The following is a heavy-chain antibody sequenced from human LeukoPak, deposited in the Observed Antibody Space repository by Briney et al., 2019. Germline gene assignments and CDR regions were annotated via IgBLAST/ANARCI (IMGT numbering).Heavy chain of an antibody. Sequence: ASVKVSCKVSGYTFTDYYMHWVQQAPGKGLEWMGLVDPEDGETIYAEKFQGRVTITADTSTDTAYMVLSSLRSEDTAVYYCATPSGGGSYDHWFDPWGQGTLVTVSS. CDR3: ATPSGGGSYDHWFDP. CDR2: VDPEDGET. CDR1: GYTFTDYY. J-gene: IGHJ5*02. D-gene: IGHD2-15*01. V-gene: IGHV1-69-2*01.